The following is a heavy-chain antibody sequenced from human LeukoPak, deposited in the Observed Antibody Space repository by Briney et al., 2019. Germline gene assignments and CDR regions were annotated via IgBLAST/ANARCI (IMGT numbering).Heavy chain of an antibody. Sequence: SGGSLRLSCAASGFTLDDYGMSWVRQAPGKGLEWVSGINWNGGSTGYADSVKGRFTISRDNAKKSLYLQMNSLRAEDTALYYCARNYGYYYGMDVWGQGTTVTVSS. D-gene: IGHD3-16*01. J-gene: IGHJ6*02. CDR2: INWNGGST. CDR1: GFTLDDYG. CDR3: ARNYGYYYGMDV. V-gene: IGHV3-20*04.